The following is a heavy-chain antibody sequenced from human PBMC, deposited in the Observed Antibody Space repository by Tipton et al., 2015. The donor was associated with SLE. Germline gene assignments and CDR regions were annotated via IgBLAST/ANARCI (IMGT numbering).Heavy chain of an antibody. CDR2: ANHFRPI. D-gene: IGHD3-16*01. J-gene: IGHJ4*02. CDR1: GGSLSGYY. CDR3: ARMEGMITNWGIAGL. V-gene: IGHV4-34*01. Sequence: TLSLTCAVSGGSLSGYYWSWIRQSPEKGLEWIGEANHFRPIYYNASLKSRATISIDTSKSHFSLKLTSVTAADTAVYYCARMEGMITNWGIAGLWGQGTVVTVSS.